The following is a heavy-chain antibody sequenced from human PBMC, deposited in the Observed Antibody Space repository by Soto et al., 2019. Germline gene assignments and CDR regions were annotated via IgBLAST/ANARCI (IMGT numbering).Heavy chain of an antibody. CDR1: GGSISSYY. J-gene: IGHJ4*02. CDR2: IYYSGST. CDR3: AGVRYGSGSNFDY. Sequence: SETLSLTCTVSGGSISSYYWSWIRQPPGKGLEWIGYIYYSGSTNYNPSLKSRVTISVDTSKNQFSLKLSSVTAADTAVYYCAGVRYGSGSNFDYWGKGTLVTVSS. V-gene: IGHV4-59*01. D-gene: IGHD3-10*01.